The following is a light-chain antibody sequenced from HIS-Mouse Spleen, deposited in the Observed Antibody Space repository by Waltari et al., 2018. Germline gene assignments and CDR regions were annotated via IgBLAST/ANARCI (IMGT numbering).Light chain of an antibody. CDR2: EVS. V-gene: IGLV2-14*01. CDR3: SSYTSSSTWV. Sequence: QSALTQPASVSGSPGQSITIPCTGTSSDVGGYNYVSWYQQHPGKAPKLMIYEVSNRPPGVANRFSGSQSGNTASLTISGLQAEDEADYYCSSYTSSSTWVFGGGTKLTVL. J-gene: IGLJ3*02. CDR1: SSDVGGYNY.